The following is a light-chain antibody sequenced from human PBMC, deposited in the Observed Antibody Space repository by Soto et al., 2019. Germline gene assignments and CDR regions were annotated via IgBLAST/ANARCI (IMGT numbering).Light chain of an antibody. CDR2: GAS. CDR1: QSVSSN. V-gene: IGKV3-15*01. CDR3: QQYNNWPRT. Sequence: EIVMTQSASTLSVSAGERATLSWRASQSVSSNLAWYQQKPVQAPRLLIYGASTRATGIPARFSGSWYGTEFNLTISSLQSEDFAVYYCQQYNNWPRTFGQGTKVDIK. J-gene: IGKJ1*01.